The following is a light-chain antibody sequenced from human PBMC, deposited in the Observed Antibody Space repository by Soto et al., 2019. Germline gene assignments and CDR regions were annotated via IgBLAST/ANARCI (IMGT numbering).Light chain of an antibody. V-gene: IGKV3-15*01. CDR2: GAS. CDR3: QQYNDWPPELT. J-gene: IGKJ4*01. Sequence: EIVMTQSPATLSVSPGERATLSCRASQSVSSYLAWFQQKPGQAPRLLIYGASTRATGIPARFSGSGSGTEFTLTISSLQSEDFAVYYCQQYNDWPPELTFGGGTKVEIK. CDR1: QSVSSY.